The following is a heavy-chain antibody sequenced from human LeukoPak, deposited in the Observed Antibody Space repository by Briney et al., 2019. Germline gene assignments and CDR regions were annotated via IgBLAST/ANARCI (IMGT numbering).Heavy chain of an antibody. V-gene: IGHV1-8*01. CDR2: MNPNSGNT. CDR3: AREYYDILTGYYPYYYMDV. J-gene: IGHJ6*03. CDR1: GYTFTSYD. Sequence: ASVKVSCKASGYTFTSYDINWVRQATGQGLEWMGWMNPNSGNTGYAQKFQGRVTMTRNTSISTAYMELSSRRSEDTAVYYCAREYYDILTGYYPYYYMDVWGKGTTVTVSS. D-gene: IGHD3-9*01.